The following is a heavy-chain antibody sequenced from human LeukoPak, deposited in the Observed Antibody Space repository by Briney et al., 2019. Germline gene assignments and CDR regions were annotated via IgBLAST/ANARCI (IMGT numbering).Heavy chain of an antibody. J-gene: IGHJ3*02. CDR2: IYPGDSDT. V-gene: IGHV5-51*01. CDR1: GSRFTTYW. CDR3: ASGAGIAAPGTYDAFDI. Sequence: GASLKISFKGSGSRFTTYWIGWVRQMPGKGVESMGIIYPGDSDTKYSPSFQGQVTISAGRSISTAYLQWSSLKASDTAMYYCASGAGIAAPGTYDAFDIWGQGTMVTVSS. D-gene: IGHD6-13*01.